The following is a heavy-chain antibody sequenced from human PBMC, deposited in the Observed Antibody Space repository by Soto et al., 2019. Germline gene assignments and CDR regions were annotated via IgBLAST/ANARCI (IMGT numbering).Heavy chain of an antibody. CDR1: GFTFSSYA. Sequence: QVQLVESGGGVVQPGRSLRLSCAASGFTFSSYAMHWVRQAPGKGLERVAVISYDGSNKYYADSVKGRFTISRDNSKNTLYLQMNSLRAEDTAVYYCARTPRGQWELPYYYYGMDVW. V-gene: IGHV3-30-3*01. D-gene: IGHD1-26*01. CDR3: ARTPRGQWELPYYYYGMDV. J-gene: IGHJ6*01. CDR2: ISYDGSNK.